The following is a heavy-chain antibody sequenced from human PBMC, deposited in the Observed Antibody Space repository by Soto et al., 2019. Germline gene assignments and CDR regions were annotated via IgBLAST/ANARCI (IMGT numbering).Heavy chain of an antibody. CDR3: AKEVHCGGGSCSWSEGFDY. Sequence: QVQLVESGGGVVQPGRSLRLSCAASGFIFSSYGMHWVRQAPGKGLEWVAVISYEGSHTYYADSVQGRFTITRDNSKNTLYLQMNSPRPEDTAVYYCAKEVHCGGGSCSWSEGFDYWGQGTLLTVSS. J-gene: IGHJ4*02. V-gene: IGHV3-30*18. D-gene: IGHD2-15*01. CDR1: GFIFSSYG. CDR2: ISYEGSHT.